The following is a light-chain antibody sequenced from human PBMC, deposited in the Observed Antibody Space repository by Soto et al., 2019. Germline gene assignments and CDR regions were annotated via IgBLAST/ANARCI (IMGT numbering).Light chain of an antibody. V-gene: IGKV3-15*01. CDR3: QQYDNWPLT. Sequence: EIVMTQSPATLSVSPGESVTLSCRASQTFRSNLALYQQRPGQAPRFLIYGASTRATGIPARFSGSGSGTEFTLTISSLQSEDFAVYYCQQYDNWPLTFGGGTKVDIK. CDR2: GAS. CDR1: QTFRSN. J-gene: IGKJ4*01.